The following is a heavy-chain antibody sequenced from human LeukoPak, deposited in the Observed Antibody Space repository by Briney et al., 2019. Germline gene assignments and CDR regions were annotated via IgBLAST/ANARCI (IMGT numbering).Heavy chain of an antibody. CDR1: GFTFNTYT. V-gene: IGHV3-48*01. Sequence: PGGSLRLSCAASGFTFNTYTMNWVRQAPGKGLEWVSYISGSSDIIDYADSVRGRFTISRDNAKNSLYLQMNSLRAEDTAVYYCARGSTYYEGSGQVPFDYWGQGTLVTVSS. J-gene: IGHJ4*02. D-gene: IGHD3-22*01. CDR2: ISGSSDII. CDR3: ARGSTYYEGSGQVPFDY.